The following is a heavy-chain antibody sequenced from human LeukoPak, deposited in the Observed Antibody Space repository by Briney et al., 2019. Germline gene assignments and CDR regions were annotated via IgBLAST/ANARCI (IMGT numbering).Heavy chain of an antibody. CDR3: ARDVDYEYYYYGMDV. CDR1: GGSISSYY. J-gene: IGHJ6*02. CDR2: IYYSGST. V-gene: IGHV4-59*01. D-gene: IGHD4-17*01. Sequence: SETLSLTCTVSGGSISSYYWSWIRQPPGKGLEWIGYIYYSGSTNYNPSLKSRVTISVDTSKNQFSLKLSSVTAADTAVYYCARDVDYEYYYYGMDVWGQGTTVTVSS.